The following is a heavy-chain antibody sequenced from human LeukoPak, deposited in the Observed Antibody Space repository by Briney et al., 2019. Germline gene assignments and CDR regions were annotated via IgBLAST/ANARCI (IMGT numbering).Heavy chain of an antibody. V-gene: IGHV3-23*01. CDR3: AKDGSPKGYSSGWFFDY. CDR1: GFTFSSYA. J-gene: IGHJ4*02. Sequence: GGSLRLSCGASGFTFSSYAMSWVRQAPGEGLEWVSAISGSGGSTYYADSVKGRFTISRDNSKNTLYLQMNSLRAEDTAVYYCAKDGSPKGYSSGWFFDYWGQGTLVTVSS. D-gene: IGHD6-19*01. CDR2: ISGSGGST.